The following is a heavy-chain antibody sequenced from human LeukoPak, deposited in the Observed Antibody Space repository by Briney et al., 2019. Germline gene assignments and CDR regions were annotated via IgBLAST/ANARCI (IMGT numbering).Heavy chain of an antibody. CDR1: GFTFDDYA. CDR2: ISWNSGSI. D-gene: IGHD1-26*01. J-gene: IGHJ3*02. CDR3: AKDLATEVGALRGPRAFDI. V-gene: IGHV3-9*03. Sequence: GRSLRLSCAASGFTFDDYAMHWVRQAPGKGLEWVSGISWNSGSIGYADSVKGRFTISGDNAKNSLYLQMNSLRAEDMALYYCAKDLATEVGALRGPRAFDIWGQGTMVTVSS.